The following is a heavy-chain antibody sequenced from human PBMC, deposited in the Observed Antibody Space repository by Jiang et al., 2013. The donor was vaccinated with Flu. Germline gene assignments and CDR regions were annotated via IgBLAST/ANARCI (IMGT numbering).Heavy chain of an antibody. CDR2: TYYRSKWYN. Sequence: LGRTYYRSKWYNDYAVSVKSRITINPDTSKNQFSLQLNSVTPEDTAVYYCARWGVGYCSGGSCHDAFDIWGQGTMVTVSS. D-gene: IGHD2-15*01. CDR3: ARWGVGYCSGGSCHDAFDI. V-gene: IGHV6-1*01. J-gene: IGHJ3*02.